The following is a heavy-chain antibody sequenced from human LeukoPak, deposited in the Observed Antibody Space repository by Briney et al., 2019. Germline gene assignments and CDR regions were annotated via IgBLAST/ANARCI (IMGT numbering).Heavy chain of an antibody. CDR3: ARGAAGQQLVRFWFDP. Sequence: ASVKVSCKASGYTFTSYYMHWVRQAPGQGLEWMGIINPSGGSTSYAQKFQGRVTMTRDTSTSTVYMELSSLRSEDTGVYYCARGAAGQQLVRFWFDPWGQGTLVTVSS. CDR2: INPSGGST. J-gene: IGHJ5*02. D-gene: IGHD6-13*01. V-gene: IGHV1-46*01. CDR1: GYTFTSYY.